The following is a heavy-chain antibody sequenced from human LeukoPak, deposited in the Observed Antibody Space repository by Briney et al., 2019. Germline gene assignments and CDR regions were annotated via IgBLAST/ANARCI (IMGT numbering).Heavy chain of an antibody. Sequence: ASVKVSCKASGHTFTGYYMHWVRQAPGHGLEWMGWINPKSGGTNYAQKFQGRVTMTRDTSTSTAYMELSRLRSDDTAVYYCARTVAPQYCTGGVCYYYYYYMDVWGKGTTVTVSS. CDR2: INPKSGGT. CDR3: ARTVAPQYCTGGVCYYYYYYMDV. CDR1: GHTFTGYY. D-gene: IGHD2-8*02. J-gene: IGHJ6*03. V-gene: IGHV1-2*02.